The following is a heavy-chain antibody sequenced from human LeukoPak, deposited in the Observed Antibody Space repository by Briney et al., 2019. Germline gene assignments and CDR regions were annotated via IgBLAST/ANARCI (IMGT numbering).Heavy chain of an antibody. D-gene: IGHD3-22*01. V-gene: IGHV3-30*01. J-gene: IGHJ4*02. CDR2: ISYDGSNK. CDR3: ARDPDYYDSSGPGSAFDY. CDR1: GLTFSSYA. Sequence: PGRSLRLSCAASGLTFSSYAMHWVRQAPGKGLEWVAVISYDGSNKYYADPVKGRFTISRDNSKNTLYLQMNSLRAEDTAVYYCARDPDYYDSSGPGSAFDYWGQGTLVTVSS.